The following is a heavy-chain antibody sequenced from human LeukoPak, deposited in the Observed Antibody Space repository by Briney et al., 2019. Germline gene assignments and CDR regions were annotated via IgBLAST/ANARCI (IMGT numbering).Heavy chain of an antibody. CDR1: GGSISSYY. D-gene: IGHD6-13*01. CDR2: IYYSGST. CDR3: ARGSSWYNLIDP. Sequence: SETLSLTCTVSGGSISSYYWSWIRQPPGKGLEWIGYIYYSGSTNYNPSLKSRVTMSVDTSKNQFSLKLSSVTAADTAVYYCARGSSWYNLIDPWGQGTLVTVSS. J-gene: IGHJ5*02. V-gene: IGHV4-59*12.